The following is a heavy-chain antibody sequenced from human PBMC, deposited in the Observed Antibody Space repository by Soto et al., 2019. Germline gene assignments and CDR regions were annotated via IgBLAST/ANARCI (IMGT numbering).Heavy chain of an antibody. CDR1: GLTVSGKKY. CDR2: LYDVDGS. Sequence: DVQLVESGGGLIQPGESLRLSCAAFGLTVSGKKYVSWLHPAPGKGLEWVSALYDVDGSFYADSVKGRFTTSSDSSKTTVYLQMNGLRPDDTAVYYCASWHEREHAYDVWGQGTTVTVSS. J-gene: IGHJ3*01. V-gene: IGHV3-53*01. CDR3: ASWHEREHAYDV. D-gene: IGHD1-1*01.